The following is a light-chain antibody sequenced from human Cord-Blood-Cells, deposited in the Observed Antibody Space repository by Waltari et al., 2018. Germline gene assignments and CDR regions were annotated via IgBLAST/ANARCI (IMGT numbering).Light chain of an antibody. CDR1: SSAVGSYNL. V-gene: IGLV2-23*01. Sequence: QSALTQPAPVSGSPGQSLTISCTGTSSAVGSYNLVSWYQQHPVKAPKRLIYAGSKRPSGVSNRFSGSKSGNTASLTISGLQAEDEADYYCCSYAGSSTYVFGTGTKVTVL. J-gene: IGLJ1*01. CDR2: AGS. CDR3: CSYAGSSTYV.